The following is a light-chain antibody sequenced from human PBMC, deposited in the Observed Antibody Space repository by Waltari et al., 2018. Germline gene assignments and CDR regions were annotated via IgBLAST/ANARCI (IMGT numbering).Light chain of an antibody. CDR1: NIRTKT. CDR3: QVWDFSGDHLIVL. CDR2: YNS. V-gene: IGLV3-21*02. J-gene: IGLJ2*01. Sequence: SYVLTQPPSVSVAPGQTATIPCGQTNIRTKTVHWYQPKPGQAPVLVVFYNSDRPSGLPERFSGSNSGSTATLTISRVEAGDEADYYCQVWDFSGDHLIVLFGGGTKVTVL.